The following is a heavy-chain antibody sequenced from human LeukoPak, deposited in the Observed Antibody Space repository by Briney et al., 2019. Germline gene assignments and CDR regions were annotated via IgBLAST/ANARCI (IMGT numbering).Heavy chain of an antibody. CDR2: FDPEDGET. V-gene: IGHV1-24*01. CDR3: ASVRITMVRGASNWFDP. J-gene: IGHJ5*02. CDR1: GYTLTELS. Sequence: ASVKVSCKVSGYTLTELSMHWVRQAPGKGLEWMGGFDPEDGETIYAQKFQGRVTTTEDTSTDTAYMELSSLRSEDTAVYYCASVRITMVRGASNWFDPWGQGTLVTVSS. D-gene: IGHD3-10*01.